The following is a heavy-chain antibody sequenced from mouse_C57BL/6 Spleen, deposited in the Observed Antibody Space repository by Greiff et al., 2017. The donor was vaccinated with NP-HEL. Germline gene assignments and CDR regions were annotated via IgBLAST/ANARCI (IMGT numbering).Heavy chain of an antibody. D-gene: IGHD1-1*01. J-gene: IGHJ4*01. CDR2: IYPRSGNT. CDR3: ARAGALYGDYAMDY. V-gene: IGHV1-81*01. Sequence: QVQLQQSGAELARPGASVKLSCKASGYTFTSYGISWVKQRTGQGLEWIGEIYPRSGNTYYNEKFKGKATLTADKSSSTAYMELRSLTSEDSAVYFCARAGALYGDYAMDYWGQGTSVTVSS. CDR1: GYTFTSYG.